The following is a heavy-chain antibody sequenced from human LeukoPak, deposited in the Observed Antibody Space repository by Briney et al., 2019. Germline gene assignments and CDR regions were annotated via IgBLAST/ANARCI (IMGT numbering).Heavy chain of an antibody. V-gene: IGHV3-11*01. CDR3: ARSIGLTGGGVDV. D-gene: IGHD3-9*01. CDR2: ITNGGRTI. CDR1: GFTFSDYN. Sequence: GGSLRLSCAASGFTFSDYNMNWVRQAPGKGVEGVSYITNGGRTIHHADSVNGRFTISRDNAKKTLYLQMNSLRAEDTAVYYCARSIGLTGGGVDVWGQGTTVTVSS. J-gene: IGHJ6*02.